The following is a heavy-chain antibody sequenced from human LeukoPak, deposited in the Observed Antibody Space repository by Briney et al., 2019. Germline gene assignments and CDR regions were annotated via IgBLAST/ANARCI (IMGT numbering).Heavy chain of an antibody. J-gene: IGHJ4*02. CDR1: GGSISSYY. V-gene: IGHV4-59*01. Sequence: SETLSLTCTVSGGSISSYYWSWIRQPPGEGLEWIGSIYYSGSTNYNPSLKSRLTISVDTSKNQFSLKLSSVTAADTAVYYCARVAGTLAVAGRVYFDYWGQGALVTVSS. CDR2: IYYSGST. CDR3: ARVAGTLAVAGRVYFDY. D-gene: IGHD6-19*01.